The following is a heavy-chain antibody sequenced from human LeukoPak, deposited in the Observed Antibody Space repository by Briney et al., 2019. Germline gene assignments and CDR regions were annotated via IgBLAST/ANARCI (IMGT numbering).Heavy chain of an antibody. Sequence: ASVKVSCKASGYTFTGHSMYWVRQAPGQGLEWMGWIKPNSGGTNYAQKFQGRVTMTRDTSISTAYMELSRLRSDDTAVYYCARGPHGRIYDILTGFDYWAQGTLVTVSS. D-gene: IGHD3-9*01. CDR2: IKPNSGGT. CDR1: GYTFTGHS. J-gene: IGHJ4*02. CDR3: ARGPHGRIYDILTGFDY. V-gene: IGHV1-2*02.